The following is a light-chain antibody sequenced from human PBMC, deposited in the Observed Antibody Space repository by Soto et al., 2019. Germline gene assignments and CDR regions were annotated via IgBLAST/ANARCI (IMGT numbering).Light chain of an antibody. Sequence: EIVMTQSPVTLSVSPGERATLSCRASQSVSSKLAWYQQKPGQAPRLLIYGASTRATGIPARFSGSGSGTEFTLSISSLQSEYFAVYYCQQYNNWPQPFGQGTKLEIK. CDR3: QQYNNWPQP. V-gene: IGKV3-15*01. CDR2: GAS. CDR1: QSVSSK. J-gene: IGKJ2*01.